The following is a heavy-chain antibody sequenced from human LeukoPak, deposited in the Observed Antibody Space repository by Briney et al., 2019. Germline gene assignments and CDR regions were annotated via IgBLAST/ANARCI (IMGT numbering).Heavy chain of an antibody. CDR1: GFTFGKYW. CDR2: IKLDGSEK. Sequence: GGSLRLSCVASGFTFGKYWMSWVRQAPGKGLEWVANIKLDGSEKNYVDSVKGRFTISRDNTKNSLYLQMNSLRAEDTAVYYCASEYGSSSGRAFDIWGQGTMVTVSS. V-gene: IGHV3-7*03. D-gene: IGHD6-6*01. J-gene: IGHJ3*02. CDR3: ASEYGSSSGRAFDI.